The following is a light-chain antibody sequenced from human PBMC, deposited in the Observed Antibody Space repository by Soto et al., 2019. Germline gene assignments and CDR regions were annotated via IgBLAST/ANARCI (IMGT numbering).Light chain of an antibody. CDR1: SSSIASYS. V-gene: IGLV1-47*01. J-gene: IGLJ2*01. CDR2: ENN. CDR3: AAWDDSLTIL. Sequence: QSVLTQPPSASGTPGQTVTISCSGSSSSIASYSVYWYQQLPGTAPKLLIYENNQRPSGVPDRFSGSKSDTSASLAIAGLRSGDEADYYCAAWDDSLTILFGGGTQLTVL.